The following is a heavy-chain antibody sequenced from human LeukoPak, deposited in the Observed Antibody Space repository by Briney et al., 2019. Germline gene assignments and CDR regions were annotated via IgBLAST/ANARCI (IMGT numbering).Heavy chain of an antibody. J-gene: IGHJ4*02. V-gene: IGHV3-74*01. D-gene: IGHD3-22*01. CDR2: INGDGRNI. Sequence: GGSLRLSCVASGFTFSSYWMHWVCQDPRKGLVWVSRINGDGRNINYADSVRGRFTISRDNAKNTLYLQMNSLRAEDTAVYYCARDSIVDSSGYPSDYWGQGTLVTVSS. CDR3: ARDSIVDSSGYPSDY. CDR1: GFTFSSYW.